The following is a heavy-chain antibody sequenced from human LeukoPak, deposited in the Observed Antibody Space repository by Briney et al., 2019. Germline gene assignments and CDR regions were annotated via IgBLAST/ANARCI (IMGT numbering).Heavy chain of an antibody. Sequence: GGSLRLSCAASGFTFSSYAMSWVRQAPGKGLEWVSNIGGSVGSMFYAASVKGRFAISRDNSKNTLFLQMNNLRVEDTAVYYCAKRGNSWDLFDYWGQGTLVTVSS. V-gene: IGHV3-23*01. D-gene: IGHD6-13*01. CDR1: GFTFSSYA. CDR2: IGGSVGSM. J-gene: IGHJ4*02. CDR3: AKRGNSWDLFDY.